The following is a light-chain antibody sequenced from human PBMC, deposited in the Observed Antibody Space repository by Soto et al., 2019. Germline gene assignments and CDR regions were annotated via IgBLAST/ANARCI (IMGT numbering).Light chain of an antibody. CDR2: EVS. J-gene: IGLJ1*01. CDR3: TSYTNIKTYV. V-gene: IGLV2-14*01. Sequence: ALTQPASVSASPGQSITISCTGTSNDIGVYDYVSWYQQHPGQAPKVIIYEVSNRPSGVSSRFSGPKSGNTASLTISGLQAEDEGDYYCTSYTNIKTYVFGTGTKVTVL. CDR1: SNDIGVYDY.